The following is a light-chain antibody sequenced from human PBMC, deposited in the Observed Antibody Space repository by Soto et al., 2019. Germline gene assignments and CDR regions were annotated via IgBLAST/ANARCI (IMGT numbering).Light chain of an antibody. Sequence: EVLLTQSPATLSLSPGQGATLSCRATRGLVSYLTWYQQKPGQPPRLLIYDTSTRAAGIPARFSGTGSVTDFTLTISSLEPEDFAVYYCQQRSDGLWTFGQGTRV. CDR2: DTS. V-gene: IGKV3-11*01. CDR1: RGLVSY. J-gene: IGKJ1*01. CDR3: QQRSDGLWT.